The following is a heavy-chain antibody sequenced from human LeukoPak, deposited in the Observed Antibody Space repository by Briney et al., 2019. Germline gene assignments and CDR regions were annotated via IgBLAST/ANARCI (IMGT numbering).Heavy chain of an antibody. Sequence: SETLSLTCTVSGGSISSYYWSWIRQPPGKGLEWIGYIYYSGSTSYNPSLKSRVTISVDTSKNQFSLKLSSVTAADTAVYYCARGGEWELFNWFDPWGQGTLVTVSS. CDR3: ARGGEWELFNWFDP. V-gene: IGHV4-59*01. D-gene: IGHD1-26*01. CDR2: IYYSGST. J-gene: IGHJ5*02. CDR1: GGSISSYY.